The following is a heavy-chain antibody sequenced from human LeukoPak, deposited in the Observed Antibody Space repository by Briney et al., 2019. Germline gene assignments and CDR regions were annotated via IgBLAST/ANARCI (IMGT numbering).Heavy chain of an antibody. CDR1: GGSISSYY. Sequence: PSETLSLTCTVSGGSISSYYWSWIRQPPGKGLEWIGYIYYSGSTNHNPSLKSRVTISVDTSKNQFSLKLSSVPAADTAVYYCARSSGKRNYYGMDVWGHGTTVTVSS. CDR3: ARSSGKRNYYGMDV. V-gene: IGHV4-59*01. CDR2: IYYSGST. D-gene: IGHD3-22*01. J-gene: IGHJ6*02.